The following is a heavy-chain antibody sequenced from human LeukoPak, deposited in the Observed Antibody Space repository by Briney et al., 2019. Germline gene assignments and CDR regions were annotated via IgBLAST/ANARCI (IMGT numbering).Heavy chain of an antibody. Sequence: GGSLRLSCAASGFTFATYAMSWVRQAPGKGLEWVSGISDSGDITYYADSVKGRFTISRDNSKNTLYVQMNSLRVEDTAVYYCAKDRRGGSYYAATLDIWGQGTMVTVSS. D-gene: IGHD1-26*01. CDR1: GFTFATYA. CDR3: AKDRRGGSYYAATLDI. V-gene: IGHV3-23*01. CDR2: ISDSGDIT. J-gene: IGHJ3*02.